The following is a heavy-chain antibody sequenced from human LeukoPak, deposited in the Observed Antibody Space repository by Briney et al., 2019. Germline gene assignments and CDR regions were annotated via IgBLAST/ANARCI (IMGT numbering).Heavy chain of an antibody. CDR3: VRDASPQYSGSDVLY. CDR2: INLDGSGK. Sequence: PGGSLTLSCAASGFTFSSYWMTCVRQAPEKGLEWVAQINLDGSGKNHVDSVKGRFTISRDNAKNSLYLQMNSLRVEDTAVYYCVRDASPQYSGSDVLYWGQGTLVTVAS. V-gene: IGHV3-7*01. J-gene: IGHJ4*02. CDR1: GFTFSSYW. D-gene: IGHD5-12*01.